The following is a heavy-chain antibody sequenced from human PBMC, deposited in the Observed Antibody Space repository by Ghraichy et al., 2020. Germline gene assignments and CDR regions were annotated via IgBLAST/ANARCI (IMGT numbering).Heavy chain of an antibody. CDR1: GFTFDDYA. J-gene: IGHJ4*02. CDR2: ISWNSGSI. Sequence: SLNISCAASGFTFDDYAMHWVRQAPGKGLEWVSGISWNSGSIGYADSVKGRFTISRDNAKNSLYLQMNSLRAEDTALYYCAKDSYDSSGYYLFDYWGQGTLVTVSS. CDR3: AKDSYDSSGYYLFDY. D-gene: IGHD3-22*01. V-gene: IGHV3-9*01.